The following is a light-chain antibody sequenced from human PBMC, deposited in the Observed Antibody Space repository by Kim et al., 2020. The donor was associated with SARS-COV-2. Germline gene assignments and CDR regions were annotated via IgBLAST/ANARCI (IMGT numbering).Light chain of an antibody. CDR3: QSYDSSLRGSV. Sequence: QSVLTQPPSVSGAPGQRVTISCTGGSSNIGTGYDLHWYQQLPGTAPKLLIYGNNNRPSGVPDRFSGSKSGISASLVITGLQAEDEADYYCQSYDSSLRGSVFGGGTQLTVL. CDR1: SSNIGTGYD. CDR2: GNN. V-gene: IGLV1-40*01. J-gene: IGLJ2*01.